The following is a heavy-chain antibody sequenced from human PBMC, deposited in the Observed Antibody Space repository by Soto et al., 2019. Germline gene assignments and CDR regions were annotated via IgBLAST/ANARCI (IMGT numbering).Heavy chain of an antibody. Sequence: SETLSLTCTVSGGFISNYYWSWVRQSPGKGLEWIGYIYYSGTTNYNPSLKSRVTILLDMSKNQFSLRLRSVTAADTAVYYCARGGRYFAALDYWGQGTLVTVSS. CDR1: GGFISNYY. CDR2: IYYSGTT. V-gene: IGHV4-59*01. D-gene: IGHD3-9*01. J-gene: IGHJ4*02. CDR3: ARGGRYFAALDY.